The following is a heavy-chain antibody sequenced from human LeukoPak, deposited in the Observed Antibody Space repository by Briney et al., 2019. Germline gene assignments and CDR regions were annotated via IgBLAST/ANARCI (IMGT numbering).Heavy chain of an antibody. CDR1: GRSISSYY. CDR2: IYYNGST. V-gene: IGHV4-59*01. CDR3: ARCAAAGLSDY. Sequence: SETLSLTCTVSGRSISSYYWNWIRQPPGKGLEWIGFIYYNGSTNYNPSLKSRVTISVDTSKNRFSLKLSSVTAADTAVYYCARCAAAGLSDYWGQGTLVTVSS. J-gene: IGHJ4*02. D-gene: IGHD6-13*01.